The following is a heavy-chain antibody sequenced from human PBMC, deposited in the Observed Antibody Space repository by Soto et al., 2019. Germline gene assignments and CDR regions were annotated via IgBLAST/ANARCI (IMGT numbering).Heavy chain of an antibody. CDR3: ARKDLWGYYFDY. Sequence: SETLSLTCAVSGYSISSSNWWGWIRQPPGKGLEWIGDIYYSGSTYYHPSLKSRVTMSVDTSKNQVSLKMSSVTAVDTAVYYCARKDLWGYYFDYWGQGTLVTVSS. D-gene: IGHD3-16*01. CDR2: IYYSGST. CDR1: GYSISSSNW. J-gene: IGHJ4*02. V-gene: IGHV4-28*01.